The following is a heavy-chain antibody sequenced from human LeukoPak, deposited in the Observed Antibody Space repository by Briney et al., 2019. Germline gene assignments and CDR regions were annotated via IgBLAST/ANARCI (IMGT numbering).Heavy chain of an antibody. Sequence: PGGSPRLSCAASGFTFSKAWVSWVRQGPGEGVEWGGRIKSKTDGGTTDYAAPVKGRFTISRDDSKNTLYLQMNSLKTEDTAVYYCTTDEGDGSGYFDLWGRGTLVTVSS. J-gene: IGHJ2*01. CDR2: IKSKTDGGTT. CDR3: TTDEGDGSGYFDL. D-gene: IGHD3-10*01. CDR1: GFTFSKAW. V-gene: IGHV3-15*01.